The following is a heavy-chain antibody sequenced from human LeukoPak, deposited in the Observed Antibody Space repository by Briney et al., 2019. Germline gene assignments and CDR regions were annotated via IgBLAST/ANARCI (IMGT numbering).Heavy chain of an antibody. CDR1: GLTFSSYG. D-gene: IGHD3-22*01. CDR2: IRYDGSNK. Sequence: GGSLRLSCAASGLTFSSYGMHWVRQAPGKGLGWVAFIRYDGSNKYYADSVKGRFTISRDNSKNTLYLHMNSLRGEDTAVYYCAKGSKEVVFTRNHYMDVWGKGTTVTSSS. V-gene: IGHV3-30*02. CDR3: AKGSKEVVFTRNHYMDV. J-gene: IGHJ6*03.